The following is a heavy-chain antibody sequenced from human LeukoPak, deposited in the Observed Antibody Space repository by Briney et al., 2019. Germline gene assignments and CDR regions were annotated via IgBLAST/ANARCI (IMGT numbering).Heavy chain of an antibody. D-gene: IGHD3-10*01. CDR1: GFTFEDYS. V-gene: IGHV3-9*01. CDR2: ISWNSANI. Sequence: GGSLRLSCAASGFTFEDYSIHWVRRAPGKGLEWVSGISWNSANIAYMDSVKGRFTISRDSAKKSLYLQMNSLRPEDTALYYCAKVRSAFRFGDIGLDSWGQGTLVTVSS. CDR3: AKVRSAFRFGDIGLDS. J-gene: IGHJ4*02.